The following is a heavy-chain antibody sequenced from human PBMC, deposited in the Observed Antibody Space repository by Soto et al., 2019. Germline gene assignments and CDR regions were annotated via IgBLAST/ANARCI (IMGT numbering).Heavy chain of an antibody. CDR3: AREGSHKPDMEAYYVDC. CDR2: IWYDGNNE. Sequence: QVQLVESGGGVVQPERSLRLSCAASGFSFSSYVMHWVRQAPGKGLEWVAVIWYDGNNEYYADSVKGRFTISRDNSKNTLYLQMNSLRAEDTAVYYCAREGSHKPDMEAYYVDCWGQGTPVTVSS. CDR1: GFSFSSYV. D-gene: IGHD3-9*01. J-gene: IGHJ4*02. V-gene: IGHV3-33*01.